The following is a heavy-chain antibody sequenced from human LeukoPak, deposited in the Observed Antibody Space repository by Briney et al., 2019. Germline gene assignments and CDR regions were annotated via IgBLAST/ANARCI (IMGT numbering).Heavy chain of an antibody. Sequence: GESLKISCKGSGYSFTSYWIGWVRQMPGKGLEWMGIIYPGDSDTRYSPSFQGQVTLSADKSISTAYLQWSSLKASDTAMYYCARLYPPTMAGRNWFDPWGQGTLVTVSS. D-gene: IGHD5-24*01. CDR2: IYPGDSDT. J-gene: IGHJ5*02. CDR3: ARLYPPTMAGRNWFDP. CDR1: GYSFTSYW. V-gene: IGHV5-51*01.